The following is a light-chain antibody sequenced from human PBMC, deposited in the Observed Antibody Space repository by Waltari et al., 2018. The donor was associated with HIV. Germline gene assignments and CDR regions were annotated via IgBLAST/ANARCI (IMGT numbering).Light chain of an antibody. V-gene: IGLV3-1*01. Sequence: SYELTQPPSVSVSPGQTASITCSGDKLGDKFACWYQQKPGQSPVVVVYQDTRLPSGIPERFSGSNSGNTATLTISGTQAMDEADYYCQAWDSSTAVFGGGTKLTVL. CDR1: KLGDKF. CDR3: QAWDSSTAV. CDR2: QDT. J-gene: IGLJ2*01.